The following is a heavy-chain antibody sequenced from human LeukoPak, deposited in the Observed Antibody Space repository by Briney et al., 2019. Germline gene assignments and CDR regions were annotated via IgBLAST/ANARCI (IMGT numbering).Heavy chain of an antibody. V-gene: IGHV4-34*01. CDR2: INHSGST. CDR3: ARGSEYYDFWSGYSSPFDY. D-gene: IGHD3-3*01. J-gene: IGHJ4*02. CDR1: GGSFSGYY. Sequence: PSETLSLTCAVYGGSFSGYYWSWIRQPPGKGLEWIGEINHSGSTNCNPSLKSRVTISVDTSKNQFSLKLSSVTAADTAVYYCARGSEYYDFWSGYSSPFDYWGQGTLVTVSS.